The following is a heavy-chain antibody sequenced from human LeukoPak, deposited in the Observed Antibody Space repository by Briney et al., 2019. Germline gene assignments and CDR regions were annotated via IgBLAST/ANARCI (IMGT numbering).Heavy chain of an antibody. CDR1: GGSFSGYY. D-gene: IGHD4/OR15-4a*01. CDR2: INHSGST. V-gene: IGHV4-34*01. Sequence: PSETLSLTCAVYGGSFSGYYWSWIRHPPGKGLEWIGEINHSGSTNYNPSLKSRVTISVDTSKNQFSLKLSSVTAADTAVYYCARGKVPTTPLCGMDVWGQGTTVTVSS. CDR3: ARGKVPTTPLCGMDV. J-gene: IGHJ6*02.